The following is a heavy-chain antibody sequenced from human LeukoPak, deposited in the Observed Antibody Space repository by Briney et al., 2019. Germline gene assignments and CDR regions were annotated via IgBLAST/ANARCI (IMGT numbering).Heavy chain of an antibody. CDR3: ARHSNYYTSRSPFDF. Sequence: PSETLSLTCTVSGGSISSSSYYWGWIRQPPGKRLEWIGSIYYSGSTYYNPSLKSRVTISVDTSKNQFSLNLRSVTAADTAIYYCARHSNYYTSRSPFDFWGQGVLVTVSS. V-gene: IGHV4-39*01. J-gene: IGHJ4*02. D-gene: IGHD3-3*01. CDR2: IYYSGST. CDR1: GGSISSSSYY.